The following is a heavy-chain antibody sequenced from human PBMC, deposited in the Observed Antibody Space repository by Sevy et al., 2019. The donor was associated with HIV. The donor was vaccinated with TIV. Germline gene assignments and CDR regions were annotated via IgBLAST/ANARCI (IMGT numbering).Heavy chain of an antibody. CDR2: ISVTGGST. Sequence: GGSLRLSCGVSGFALRSYTMNWVRQAPGKGLEWVASISVTGGSTYYADSVKGRFTISRDVSKSTLYLQMNSLTAEDTAMFYCSKTLQKLPFHPHYFDYWGQGTLVTVSS. CDR1: GFALRSYT. J-gene: IGHJ4*02. V-gene: IGHV3-23*01. CDR3: SKTLQKLPFHPHYFDY. D-gene: IGHD2-21*02.